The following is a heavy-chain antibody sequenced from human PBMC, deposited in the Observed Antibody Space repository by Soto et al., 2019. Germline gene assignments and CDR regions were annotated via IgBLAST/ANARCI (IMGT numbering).Heavy chain of an antibody. V-gene: IGHV4-39*01. CDR3: ARHYEGIAVAGTRVYDY. CDR1: GGSISSSSYY. D-gene: IGHD6-19*01. CDR2: IYYSGST. J-gene: IGHJ4*02. Sequence: QLQLQESSLGLVKPSETLSLTCTVSGGSISSSSYYWGWIRQPPGKGLEWIGSIYYSGSTYYNPSLKSRVTISVDTSKNQFSLKLSSVTAADTAVYYCARHYEGIAVAGTRVYDYWGQGTLVTVSS.